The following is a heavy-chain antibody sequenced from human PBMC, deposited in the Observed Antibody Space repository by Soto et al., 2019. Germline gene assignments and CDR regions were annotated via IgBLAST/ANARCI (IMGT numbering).Heavy chain of an antibody. Sequence: VQLQESGPGLVKPSQTLSLTCTVSGDSISSNGYYWSWIRQHPEKGLEWIGYINYSGNTYYSSSFRSRVTLAGDTSKNQFSLNLSSVTAADTAGYYCASGTGVPEGYWGQGTLVTVAS. CDR3: ASGTGVPEGY. J-gene: IGHJ4*02. D-gene: IGHD1-26*01. CDR2: INYSGNT. CDR1: GDSISSNGYY. V-gene: IGHV4-31*03.